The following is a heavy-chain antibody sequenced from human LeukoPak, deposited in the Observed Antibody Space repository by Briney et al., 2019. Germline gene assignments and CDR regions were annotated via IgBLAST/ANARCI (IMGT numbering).Heavy chain of an antibody. D-gene: IGHD2-15*01. J-gene: IGHJ5*02. V-gene: IGHV1-2*02. Sequence: ASVKVSCKASGYTFTGYYMHWVRQAPGQGLEWMGWINPNSGGTNYAQKFQGRVTMTRDTSISTAYMELSRLRSDDTAVYYCARGYCSGGSCPARIDPRGQGTLVTVSS. CDR1: GYTFTGYY. CDR3: ARGYCSGGSCPARIDP. CDR2: INPNSGGT.